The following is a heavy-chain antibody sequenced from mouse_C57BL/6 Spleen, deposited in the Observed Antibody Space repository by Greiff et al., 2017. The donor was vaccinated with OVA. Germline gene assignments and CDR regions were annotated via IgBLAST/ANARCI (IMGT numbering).Heavy chain of an antibody. CDR3: TRDNYGRDYYAMDY. J-gene: IGHJ4*01. CDR2: ISSGGDYI. V-gene: IGHV5-9-1*02. D-gene: IGHD1-2*01. CDR1: GFTFSSYA. Sequence: EVKVVESGEGLVKPGGSLKLSCAASGFTFSSYAMSWVRQTPEKRLEWVAYISSGGDYIYYADTVKGRFTISRDNARNTLYLQMSSLKSEDTAMYYGTRDNYGRDYYAMDYWGQGTSVTVSS.